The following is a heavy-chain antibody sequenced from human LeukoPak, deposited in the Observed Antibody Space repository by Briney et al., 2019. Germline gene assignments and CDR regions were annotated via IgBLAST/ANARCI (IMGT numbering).Heavy chain of an antibody. CDR1: GFTFDDYA. Sequence: GGSLRLSCAASGFTFDDYAMHWVRQAPGKGLEWVSLISWDGGSTYYADSVKGRFTFSRDNSRHTLYLQMNSLGAEDTALYYCAKDKEYSGFGPILSGYYYGMDVWGKGTTVTVSS. CDR2: ISWDGGST. D-gene: IGHD5-12*01. J-gene: IGHJ6*04. CDR3: AKDKEYSGFGPILSGYYYGMDV. V-gene: IGHV3-43D*04.